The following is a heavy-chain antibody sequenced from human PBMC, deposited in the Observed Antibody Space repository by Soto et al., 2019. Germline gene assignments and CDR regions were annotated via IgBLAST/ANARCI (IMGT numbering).Heavy chain of an antibody. D-gene: IGHD5-18*01. J-gene: IGHJ3*02. CDR2: ISGSGGST. Sequence: EVQLLESGGGLVQPGGSLRLSCAASGFTFSSYAMSWVRQAPGKGLEWVSAISGSGGSTYYADSVKGRFTISRDNSKNTLYLQMNSLRAEDTAVDYCAKETDTAMVTVDAFDIWGQGTMVTVSS. CDR1: GFTFSSYA. V-gene: IGHV3-23*01. CDR3: AKETDTAMVTVDAFDI.